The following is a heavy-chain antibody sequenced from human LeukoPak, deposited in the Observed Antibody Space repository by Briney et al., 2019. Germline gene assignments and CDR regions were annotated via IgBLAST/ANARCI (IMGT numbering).Heavy chain of an antibody. V-gene: IGHV1-24*01. CDR1: GYTLTELS. CDR2: FDPEDGET. Sequence: ASVRVSCKVSGYTLTELSMHWVRQAPGKGLEWMGGFDPEDGETIYAQKFQGIVTITEDTSTDTAYMELSSLRSEDTSLYYCATLPGGWLVQDYWGQGTLVTVSS. J-gene: IGHJ4*02. D-gene: IGHD2-15*01. CDR3: ATLPGGWLVQDY.